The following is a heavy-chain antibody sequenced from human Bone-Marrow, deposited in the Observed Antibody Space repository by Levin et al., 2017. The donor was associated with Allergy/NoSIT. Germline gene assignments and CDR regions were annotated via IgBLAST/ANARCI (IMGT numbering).Heavy chain of an antibody. CDR1: GLTVTNAW. J-gene: IGHJ3*01. Sequence: ETLSLTCAASGLTVTNAWMNWVRQAPGKGLEWVGRIKAKIHGATTDYAAPVRGRFIISTDDSENTLHVEMKSLRSDDTGVYYCVTENRGGFDVWGQGTMVTVSP. CDR2: IKAKIHGATT. D-gene: IGHD3-10*01. CDR3: VTENRGGFDV. V-gene: IGHV3-15*01.